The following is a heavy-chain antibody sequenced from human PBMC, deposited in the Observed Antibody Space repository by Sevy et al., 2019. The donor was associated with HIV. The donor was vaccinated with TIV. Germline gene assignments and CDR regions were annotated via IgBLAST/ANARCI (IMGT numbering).Heavy chain of an antibody. J-gene: IGHJ4*02. Sequence: SETLSLTCSVSGGSISSYFWTWVRQSPGKGLEWIGNIYFTGNTNYSPSLKSRVTLSLDTSKSYFSLVLNSVTAADTAVYYCARDSSTRPRVLDYWGQGTLVTVSS. CDR3: ARDSSTRPRVLDY. CDR2: IYFTGNT. CDR1: GGSISSYF. V-gene: IGHV4-59*01. D-gene: IGHD6-6*01.